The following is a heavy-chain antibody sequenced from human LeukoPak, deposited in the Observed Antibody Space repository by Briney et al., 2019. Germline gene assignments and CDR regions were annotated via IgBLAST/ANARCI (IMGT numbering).Heavy chain of an antibody. Sequence: GSLRLSCAASGFTFSSYRMSWVRQAPGKGLEWVANIKQDGSEKYYVDSVKGRFTISRDNAKNSLYLQMNSLRAEDTAVYYCARYGGYCSSTSCRAFDYWGQGTLVTVSS. CDR2: IKQDGSEK. J-gene: IGHJ4*02. V-gene: IGHV3-7*03. CDR1: GFTFSSYR. D-gene: IGHD2-2*01. CDR3: ARYGGYCSSTSCRAFDY.